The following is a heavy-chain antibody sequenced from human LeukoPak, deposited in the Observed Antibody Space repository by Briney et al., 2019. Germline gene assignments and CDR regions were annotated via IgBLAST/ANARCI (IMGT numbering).Heavy chain of an antibody. J-gene: IGHJ4*02. D-gene: IGHD2-2*01. CDR2: IYYSGST. CDR1: GGSISSYY. Sequence: SETLSLTCTVSGGSISSYYWSWIRQPPGKGLEWIGYIYYSGSTNYNPSLKSRVTISVDTSKNQFSLKLSSVTAADTAVYYCARRQPAGYCSSTSCPSREVFDYWGQGTLVTVSS. V-gene: IGHV4-59*01. CDR3: ARRQPAGYCSSTSCPSREVFDY.